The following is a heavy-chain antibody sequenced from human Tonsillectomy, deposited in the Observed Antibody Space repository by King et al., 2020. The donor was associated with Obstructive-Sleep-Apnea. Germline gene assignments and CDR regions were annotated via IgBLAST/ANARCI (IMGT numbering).Heavy chain of an antibody. J-gene: IGHJ4*02. CDR2: FYYSGTT. CDR3: ARSLLPKSIFDY. CDR1: GDSISDYY. V-gene: IGHV4-59*01. Sequence: VQLQESSPGLVKPSETLSLTCTVSGDSISDYYWSWIRQPPGKGLEWIWYFYYSGTTNFNPSLQSQVTISVDTSKNQFSLNLSSVTAADTAFYYCARSLLPKSIFDYWGQGTLVTVSS. D-gene: IGHD3-22*01.